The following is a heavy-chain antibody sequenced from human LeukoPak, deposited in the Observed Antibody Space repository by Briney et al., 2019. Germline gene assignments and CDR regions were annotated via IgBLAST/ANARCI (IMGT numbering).Heavy chain of an antibody. D-gene: IGHD3-10*01. Sequence: SETLSLTCTVSGYSISSGYYWGWIRQPPGKGLEWIGSIYYSGSTYYNPSLKSRVTISVDTSKNQFSLKLSSVTAADTAVYYCARRVVRGVIITRGDAFDIWGQGTMVTVSS. CDR3: ARRVVRGVIITRGDAFDI. CDR1: GYSISSGYY. J-gene: IGHJ3*02. CDR2: IYYSGST. V-gene: IGHV4-38-2*02.